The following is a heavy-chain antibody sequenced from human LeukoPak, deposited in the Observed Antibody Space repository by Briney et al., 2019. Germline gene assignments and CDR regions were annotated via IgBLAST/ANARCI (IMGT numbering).Heavy chain of an antibody. CDR1: GFTFSNYW. Sequence: PGGSLRLSCAVSGFTFSNYWMHWVRQAPGRGLVWVSRIKTDGSSTRYADSVKGRFTISRDNAKNTLYLQMNSLRAEDTAVYYCARVGCYYDSSGYSFDYWGQGTLVIVSS. D-gene: IGHD3-22*01. V-gene: IGHV3-74*01. CDR2: IKTDGSST. CDR3: ARVGCYYDSSGYSFDY. J-gene: IGHJ4*02.